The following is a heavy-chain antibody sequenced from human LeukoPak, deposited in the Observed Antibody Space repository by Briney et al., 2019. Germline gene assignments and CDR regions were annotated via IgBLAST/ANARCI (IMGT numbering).Heavy chain of an antibody. V-gene: IGHV4-34*01. Sequence: SETLSLTCAVYGGSFSGYHWSWIRQPPGKGLEWIGSIYYSGSTYYNPSLKSRVTISVDTSKNQFSLKLSSVTAADTAVYYCARLDYYYYYMDVWGKGTTVTVSS. CDR2: IYYSGST. CDR1: GGSFSGYH. CDR3: ARLDYYYYYMDV. J-gene: IGHJ6*03.